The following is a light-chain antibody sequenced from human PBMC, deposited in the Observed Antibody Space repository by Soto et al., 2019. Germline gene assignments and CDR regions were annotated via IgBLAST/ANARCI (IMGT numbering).Light chain of an antibody. Sequence: EIVMTQSPATLSVSPGERATLSCGASQSVSSNLAWYQQKPGQAPRLLIYGASTRATGIPARFSGSGSGTEFTLTISSLQSEDFAVYYCQHHGTFGQGTKVEIK. CDR1: QSVSSN. CDR2: GAS. V-gene: IGKV3-15*01. J-gene: IGKJ1*01. CDR3: QHHGT.